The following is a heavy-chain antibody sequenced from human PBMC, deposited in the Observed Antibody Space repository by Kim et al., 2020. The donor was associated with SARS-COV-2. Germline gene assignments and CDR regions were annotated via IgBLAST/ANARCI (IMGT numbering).Heavy chain of an antibody. J-gene: IGHJ4*02. V-gene: IGHV3-7*01. CDR1: GFSFRSTW. CDR3: ARGFALDY. Sequence: GGSLRLSCAASGFSFRSTWMSWVRQAPGKGLEWVANINRDASEKYYVDSVEGRFTISRDNAKNSVSLQMDRLRVDDTAVYYCARGFALDYWGQGTLVTVSS. CDR2: INRDASEK. D-gene: IGHD3-3*01.